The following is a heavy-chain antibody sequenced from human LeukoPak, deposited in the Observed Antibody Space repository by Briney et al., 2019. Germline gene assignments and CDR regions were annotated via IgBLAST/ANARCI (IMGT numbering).Heavy chain of an antibody. V-gene: IGHV3-48*01. J-gene: IGHJ3*02. Sequence: PGGSLRLSCAASGFTFSTYSMNWVRQAPGKGLEWVSFISSSRSATYYADSVKGRFTISGDNAKNSLYLQMDSLRAEDTAVYFCARAGGWAYCGNDCYSHAFDSWGQGTVVTVSS. CDR1: GFTFSTYS. CDR3: ARAGGWAYCGNDCYSHAFDS. CDR2: ISSSRSAT. D-gene: IGHD2-21*01.